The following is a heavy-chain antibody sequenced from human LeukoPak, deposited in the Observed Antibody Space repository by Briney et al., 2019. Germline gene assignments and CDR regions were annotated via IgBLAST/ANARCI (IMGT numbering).Heavy chain of an antibody. CDR1: GFTFSSYA. J-gene: IGHJ4*02. Sequence: GGSLRLSCAASGFTFSSYAMSWVRQAPGKGLEWVSAISGTGGSTYYADSVKGRFTISRDNSKNTLYLQMSTVRADDTAVYYCAKASYGSGSYYTSLADWGQGTLVTVSS. V-gene: IGHV3-23*01. D-gene: IGHD3-10*01. CDR2: ISGTGGST. CDR3: AKASYGSGSYYTSLAD.